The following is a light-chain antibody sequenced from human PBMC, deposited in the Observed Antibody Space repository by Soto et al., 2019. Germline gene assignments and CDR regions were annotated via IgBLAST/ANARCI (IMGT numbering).Light chain of an antibody. CDR2: DAS. CDR3: QQRSHWRTWT. J-gene: IGKJ1*01. V-gene: IGKV3-11*01. Sequence: EIVLTQSPATLSLSPGERATLSCRASQSVSTYLAWYQQKPGQAPRLLIYDASNRATGIPARFSGSGSGTDFTLTISSLEPEDFAVYYCQQRSHWRTWTFGQGTKVDIK. CDR1: QSVSTY.